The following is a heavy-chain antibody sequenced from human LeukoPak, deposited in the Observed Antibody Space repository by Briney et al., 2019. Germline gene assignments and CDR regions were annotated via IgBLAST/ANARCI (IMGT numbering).Heavy chain of an antibody. Sequence: SETLSLTCTVSGGSISTFYWSWIRQPAGKGLEWIGRIYTSGSTKYNSSLKSRVTMSVDTSKNQFSLKLISVTAADTAVYYCARMTVEWYFDLWGRGTLVTVSS. J-gene: IGHJ2*01. CDR3: ARMTVEWYFDL. CDR2: IYTSGST. CDR1: GGSISTFY. D-gene: IGHD2-21*02. V-gene: IGHV4-4*07.